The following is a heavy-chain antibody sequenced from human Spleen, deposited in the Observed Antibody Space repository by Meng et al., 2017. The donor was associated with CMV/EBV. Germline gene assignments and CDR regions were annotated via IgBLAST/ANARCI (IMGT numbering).Heavy chain of an antibody. CDR1: GFTFSSYA. V-gene: IGHV3-30-3*01. CDR2: ISYDGSNK. Sequence: GGSLRLSCAASGFTFSSYAMHWVRQAPGKGLEWVAVISYDGSNKYYADSVKGRFTISRDNSKNTLYLQMNSLRAEDTAVYYCAKGPEYYDFWSGIYYYYGMDVWGQGTTVTVSS. D-gene: IGHD3-3*01. J-gene: IGHJ6*02. CDR3: AKGPEYYDFWSGIYYYYGMDV.